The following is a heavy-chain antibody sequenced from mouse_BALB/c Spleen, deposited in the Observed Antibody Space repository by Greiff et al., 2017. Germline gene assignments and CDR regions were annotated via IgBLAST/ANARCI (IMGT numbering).Heavy chain of an antibody. CDR3: ARSGAMDY. Sequence: VQLQQSGPELVKPGASVKISCKASGYSFTGYFMNWVMQSHGKSLEWIGRINPYNGDTFYNQKFKGKATLTVDKSSSTAHMELRSLASEDSAVYYCARSGAMDYWGQGTSVTVSS. CDR2: INPYNGDT. CDR1: GYSFTGYF. J-gene: IGHJ4*01. V-gene: IGHV1-20*02.